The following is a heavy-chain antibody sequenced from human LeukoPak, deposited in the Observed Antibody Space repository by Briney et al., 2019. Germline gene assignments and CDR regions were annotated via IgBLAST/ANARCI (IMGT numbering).Heavy chain of an antibody. CDR2: IYYSGST. V-gene: IGHV4-59*12. CDR3: ARGWDGLFYYYYYMDV. CDR1: GGSISSYY. Sequence: PSETLSLTCTVSGGSISSYYWSWIRQPPGKGLEWIGYIYYSGSTNYNPSLKSRVTISVDTSKNQFSLKLSSVTAADTAVYYCARGWDGLFYYYYYMDVWGKGTTVTVSS. D-gene: IGHD3-10*01. J-gene: IGHJ6*03.